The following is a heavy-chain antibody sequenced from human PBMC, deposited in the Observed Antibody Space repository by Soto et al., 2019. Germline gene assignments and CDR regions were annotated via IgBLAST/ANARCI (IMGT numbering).Heavy chain of an antibody. D-gene: IGHD3-22*01. CDR1: GGTFSSYA. J-gene: IGHJ6*02. Sequence: ASVKVSCKASGGTFSSYAISWVRQAPGQGLEWMGGIIPILGTANYAQKFQGRVTITADESTSTAYMELSSLRSEDTAVYYCARDGDSSGISGVDYYYYGMDVWGQGTTVTVSS. CDR3: ARDGDSSGISGVDYYYYGMDV. V-gene: IGHV1-69*13. CDR2: IIPILGTA.